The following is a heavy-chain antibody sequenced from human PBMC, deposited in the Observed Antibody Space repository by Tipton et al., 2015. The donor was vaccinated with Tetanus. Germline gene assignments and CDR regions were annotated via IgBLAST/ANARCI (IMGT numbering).Heavy chain of an antibody. CDR2: IYYSGST. J-gene: IGHJ5*02. CDR3: ARDQGGGRVIRLNWFDP. Sequence: TLSLTCTVSGGSISSGGYFWNWIRQHPGKGLERIGYIYYSGSTYYNPSLKSRVTMSVDTSKNQFSLNLSSVTAADTAVYYCARDQGGGRVIRLNWFDPWGQGTLVTVSS. V-gene: IGHV4-31*03. CDR1: GGSISSGGYF. D-gene: IGHD3-16*01.